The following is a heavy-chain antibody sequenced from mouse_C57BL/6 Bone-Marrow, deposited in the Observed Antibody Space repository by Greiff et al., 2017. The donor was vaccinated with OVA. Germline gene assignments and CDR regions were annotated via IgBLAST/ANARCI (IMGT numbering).Heavy chain of an antibody. V-gene: IGHV3-6*01. J-gene: IGHJ2*01. CDR1: GYSITSGYY. CDR3: ARAYGSR. Sequence: EVQRVESGPGLVKPSQSLSLTCSVTGYSITSGYYWNWIRQFPGNKLEWMGYISYDGSNNYNPSLKNRISITRDTSKNQFFLKLNSVTTEDTATYYCARAYGSRWGQGTTLTVSS. CDR2: ISYDGSN. D-gene: IGHD1-1*01.